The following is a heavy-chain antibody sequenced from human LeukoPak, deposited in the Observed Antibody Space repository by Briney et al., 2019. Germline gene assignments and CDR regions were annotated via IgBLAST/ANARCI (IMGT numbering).Heavy chain of an antibody. J-gene: IGHJ4*02. CDR1: GFTFDDYA. CDR3: AKDGRFGEPPFDY. CDR2: ISWNSGSI. D-gene: IGHD3-10*01. Sequence: GGSLRLSCAASGFTFDDYAMHWVRQAPGKGLEWVSGISWNSGSIGYADSVKGRLTISRDNAKNSLHLQMNSLRAEDTALYYCAKDGRFGEPPFDYWGQGTLVTVSS. V-gene: IGHV3-9*01.